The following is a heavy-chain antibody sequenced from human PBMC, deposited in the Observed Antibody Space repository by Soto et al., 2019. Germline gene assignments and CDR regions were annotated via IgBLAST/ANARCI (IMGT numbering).Heavy chain of an antibody. J-gene: IGHJ6*02. D-gene: IGHD1-7*01. CDR2: LSGGTANP. Sequence: EMQLVQSGGGLVQPGGSLRLSCAASGFTFRSYAMNWVRQVPGKGLEWVSALSGGTANPYYADSVKGRFTISRDSSKNIVFLHMSSLRGDDSAVYYCAKTTNWNYRHGIDVWGQGTTVIVSS. CDR1: GFTFRSYA. CDR3: AKTTNWNYRHGIDV. V-gene: IGHV3-23*04.